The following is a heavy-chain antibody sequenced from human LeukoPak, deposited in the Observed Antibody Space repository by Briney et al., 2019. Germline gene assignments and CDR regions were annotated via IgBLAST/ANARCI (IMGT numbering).Heavy chain of an antibody. CDR2: ISSGSSTT. CDR3: ARDSQYSSSWHNWFDP. Sequence: GGSLRLSCAASGFTFSSYAMTWVRQAPGRGLEWVSYISSGSSTTYYADSVKGRFTISRDNAKNSLYLQVNSLRDEDTAVYYCARDSQYSSSWHNWFDPWGQGTLVTVSS. J-gene: IGHJ5*02. V-gene: IGHV3-48*02. D-gene: IGHD6-13*01. CDR1: GFTFSSYA.